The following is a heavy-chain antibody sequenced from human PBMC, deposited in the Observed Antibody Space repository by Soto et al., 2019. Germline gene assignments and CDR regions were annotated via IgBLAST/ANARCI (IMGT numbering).Heavy chain of an antibody. Sequence: QVQLVQSGAEVKKPGSSVTVSCKASGGTFSSYTISWVRQAPGQGLEWMGGIIPIFGTANYAQKFQGRVTITADESTSTADMELSSLRSADRAVYYCARGSHRWLQLWYLALGGRGTLVTVSS. D-gene: IGHD5-12*01. CDR2: IIPIFGTA. CDR3: ARGSHRWLQLWYLAL. J-gene: IGHJ2*01. CDR1: GGTFSSYT. V-gene: IGHV1-69*12.